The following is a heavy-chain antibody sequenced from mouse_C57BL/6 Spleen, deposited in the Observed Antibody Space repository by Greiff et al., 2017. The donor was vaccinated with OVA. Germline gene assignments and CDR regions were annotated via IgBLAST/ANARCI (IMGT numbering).Heavy chain of an antibody. V-gene: IGHV1-69*01. Sequence: VQLQQPGAELVMPGASVKLSCKASGYTFTSYWMHWVKQRPGQGLEWIGEIDPSDSYTNYNQKFKGKSTLTVDKSSSTAYMQLSSLTSDDSAVYYCARGDYGSSYWFAYWGQGTLVTVSA. CDR1: GYTFTSYW. J-gene: IGHJ3*01. D-gene: IGHD1-1*01. CDR2: IDPSDSYT. CDR3: ARGDYGSSYWFAY.